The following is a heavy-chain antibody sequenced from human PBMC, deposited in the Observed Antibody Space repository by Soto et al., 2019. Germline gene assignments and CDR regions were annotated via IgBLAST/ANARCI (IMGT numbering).Heavy chain of an antibody. CDR1: GGSISSSSYY. CDR2: IYYSGST. J-gene: IGHJ6*02. CDR3: AVSGYYHNSGMDF. V-gene: IGHV4-39*07. Sequence: PSETLSLTCTVSGGSISSSSYYWGWIRQPPGKGLEWIGSIYYSGSTYYNPSLKSRLTISVDTSKNQFSLKLSSVTAADTAVHYCAVSGYYHNSGMDFWGPGTTVTVSS. D-gene: IGHD3-22*01.